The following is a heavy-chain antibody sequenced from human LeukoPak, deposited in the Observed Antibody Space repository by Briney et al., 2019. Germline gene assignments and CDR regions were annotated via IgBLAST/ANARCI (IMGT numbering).Heavy chain of an antibody. CDR2: IYYSGST. V-gene: IGHV4-59*08. J-gene: IGHJ5*02. CDR3: GRHECSGGSCSFDP. D-gene: IGHD2-15*01. CDR1: GGSISSYY. Sequence: SETLFLTCTVSGGSISSYYWSWIRQPPGKGLEWIGYIYYSGSTNYNPSLKSRVTISVDTSKNQFSLKLASVTAADTAVYYCGRHECSGGSCSFDPWGQGTLVTVSS.